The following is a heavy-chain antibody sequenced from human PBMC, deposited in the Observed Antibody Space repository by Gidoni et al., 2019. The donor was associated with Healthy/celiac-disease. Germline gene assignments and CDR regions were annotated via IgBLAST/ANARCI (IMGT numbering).Heavy chain of an antibody. J-gene: IGHJ6*02. Sequence: QVTFKESGPVLVKPTETLTLTCTVSGFSLSNARMGVSWIRQPPGKALEWLAHIFSNDEKSYSTSLKSRLTISKDTSKSQVVLTMTNMDPVDTATYYCARIDPVGIAARPHYYYGMDVWGQGTTVTVSS. CDR2: IFSNDEK. CDR3: ARIDPVGIAARPHYYYGMDV. V-gene: IGHV2-26*01. CDR1: GFSLSNARMG. D-gene: IGHD6-6*01.